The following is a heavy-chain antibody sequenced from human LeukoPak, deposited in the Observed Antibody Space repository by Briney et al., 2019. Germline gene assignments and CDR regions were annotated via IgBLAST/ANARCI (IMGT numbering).Heavy chain of an antibody. CDR2: IIPICGTA. D-gene: IGHD6-13*01. CDR3: ARGIAAAGSRYNDY. J-gene: IGHJ4*02. Sequence: SSVNVSCKACVGTFSSYAISWVRQAGGQGLAWMGGIIPICGTAIYAQKFQGRVTITADESTSTAYMELSSLISEDTAVYYCARGIAAAGSRYNDYCGQGTLVTVSS. CDR1: VGTFSSYA. V-gene: IGHV1-69*13.